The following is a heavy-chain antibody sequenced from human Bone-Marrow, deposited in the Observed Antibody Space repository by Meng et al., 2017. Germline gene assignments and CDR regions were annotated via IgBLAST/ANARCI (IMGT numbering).Heavy chain of an antibody. CDR3: ARVRKGVELFFDY. CDR2: INPNSGGT. Sequence: QGQLGPSGAEGKKPGASVTVSCKASGYTFTGYYMHWVRQAPGQGLEWMGRINPNSGGTNYAQKFQGRVTITADESTSTAYMELSSLRSEDTAVYYCARVRKGVELFFDYWGQGTLVTVSS. V-gene: IGHV1-2*06. D-gene: IGHD1-7*01. CDR1: GYTFTGYY. J-gene: IGHJ4*02.